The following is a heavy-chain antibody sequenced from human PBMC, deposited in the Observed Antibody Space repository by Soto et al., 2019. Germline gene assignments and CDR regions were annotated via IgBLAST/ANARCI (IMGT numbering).Heavy chain of an antibody. CDR1: VFTFDSYE. CDR3: ARGPSDSSGYYYVGVSSYFDY. CDR2: ISSSGSTI. D-gene: IGHD3-22*01. V-gene: IGHV3-48*03. J-gene: IGHJ4*02. Sequence: GWSFGLSLATSVFTFDSYEMNWARPAQGKGLEWVSYISSSGSTIYYAYSVKGRFTISRDNAKNSLYLQMNSLRAEDTAVYYCARGPSDSSGYYYVGVSSYFDYWGQGTLVTVSS.